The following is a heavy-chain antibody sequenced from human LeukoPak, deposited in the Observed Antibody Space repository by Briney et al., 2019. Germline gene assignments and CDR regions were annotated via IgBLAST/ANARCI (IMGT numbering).Heavy chain of an antibody. CDR3: ARDGLVYGDYPYYFDY. V-gene: IGHV3-30*12. D-gene: IGHD4-17*01. CDR1: GFPLSKYG. Sequence: GGSLRLSCVASGFPLSKYGMHWVRQAPGKGLEWVAFITYTGGDKYYADSVKGRFTISRDNSKNTLYLQMNSLRAEDTAVYYCARDGLVYGDYPYYFDYWGQGTLVTVSS. CDR2: ITYTGGDK. J-gene: IGHJ4*02.